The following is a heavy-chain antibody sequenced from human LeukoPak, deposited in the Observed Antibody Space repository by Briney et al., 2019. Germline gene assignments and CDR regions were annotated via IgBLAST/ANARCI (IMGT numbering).Heavy chain of an antibody. J-gene: IGHJ4*02. D-gene: IGHD5-24*01. CDR3: ARRSGRRYEY. V-gene: IGHV3-48*03. CDR1: GFTFSSYE. Sequence: QPGGSLRLSCAASGFTFSSYEMNWVRHAPGRGLEWVSHISGGGESTVYPDAVKGRFIISRDNAKNSLYLQMNSLRVEDTGVYYCARRSGRRYEYWGQGVLVTVST. CDR2: ISGGGEST.